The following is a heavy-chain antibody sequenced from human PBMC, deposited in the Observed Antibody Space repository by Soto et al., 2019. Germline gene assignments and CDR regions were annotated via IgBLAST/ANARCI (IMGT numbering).Heavy chain of an antibody. CDR3: AREGERVVVVPAAMSDDAFDV. CDR1: RGTFSSYT. CDR2: IFPLLGVT. Sequence: QVQLVQSGAEVKKPGSSVKVSCKVSRGTFSSYTISWVRQAPGQGLEWMGRIFPLLGVTNFAQKFQGRLTITADKSTSTVYMELSSLRSDDTAVFHCAREGERVVVVPAAMSDDAFDVWGQGTMVTVSS. J-gene: IGHJ3*01. D-gene: IGHD2-2*01. V-gene: IGHV1-69*08.